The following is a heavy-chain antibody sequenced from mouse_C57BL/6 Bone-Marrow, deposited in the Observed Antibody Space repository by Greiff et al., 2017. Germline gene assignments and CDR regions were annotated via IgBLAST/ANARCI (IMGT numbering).Heavy chain of an antibody. D-gene: IGHD1-1*01. V-gene: IGHV5-15*01. CDR1: GFTFSDYG. CDR2: ISNLAYSI. J-gene: IGHJ4*01. Sequence: EVHLVESGGGLVQPGGSLKLSCAASGFTFSDYGMAWVRQAPRKGPEWVAFISNLAYSIYYADTVTGRFPISRENAKNTLYLEMSSLRSEDTAMYYCARLYYDGSSQSFYAMDYWGQGTSVTVSS. CDR3: ARLYYDGSSQSFYAMDY.